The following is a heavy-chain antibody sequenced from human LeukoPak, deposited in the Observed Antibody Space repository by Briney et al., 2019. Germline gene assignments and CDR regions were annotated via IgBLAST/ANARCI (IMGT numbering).Heavy chain of an antibody. J-gene: IGHJ4*02. D-gene: IGHD3-22*01. CDR2: INAASGNT. CDR1: GYAFTNYA. V-gene: IGHV1-3*01. CDR3: ARDQYYDDSSVFKLDF. Sequence: VASVKVSCKASGYAFTNYAMHWLRQAPGQRLEWVGWINAASGNTKYSQRLQGRITITRDTSANTVYMQLSSLRSEDSAVYYCARDQYYDDSSVFKLDFWGQGSLVTVSS.